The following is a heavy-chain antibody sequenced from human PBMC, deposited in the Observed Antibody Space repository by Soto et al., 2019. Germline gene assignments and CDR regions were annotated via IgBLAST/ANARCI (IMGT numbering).Heavy chain of an antibody. Sequence: ASVKVSCKASGYTFTDYFIHWVRQAPGQGLEWIGWINPYSGGADLSQKFQGRVTTTRDTSISTAYMEVGSLRSDDTAVFYCARLMHYSHSGGSSHSGFDMWGQGTLVTVSS. V-gene: IGHV1-2*02. CDR3: ARLMHYSHSGGSSHSGFDM. CDR2: INPYSGGA. J-gene: IGHJ3*02. CDR1: GYTFTDYF. D-gene: IGHD2-21*01.